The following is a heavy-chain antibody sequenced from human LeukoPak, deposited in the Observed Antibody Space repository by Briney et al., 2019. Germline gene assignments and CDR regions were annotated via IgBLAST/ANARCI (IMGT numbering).Heavy chain of an antibody. J-gene: IGHJ3*02. V-gene: IGHV4-34*01. CDR3: ARGPQTSTIFGVVIPYDAFDI. Sequence: SETLSLTCAVYGGSFSGYYWSWIRQPPGKGLEWIGEINHSGSTDYNPSLKSRVTISVDTSKNQFPLKLSSVTAADTAVYYCARGPQTSTIFGVVIPYDAFDIWGQGTMVTVSS. CDR2: INHSGST. CDR1: GGSFSGYY. D-gene: IGHD3-3*01.